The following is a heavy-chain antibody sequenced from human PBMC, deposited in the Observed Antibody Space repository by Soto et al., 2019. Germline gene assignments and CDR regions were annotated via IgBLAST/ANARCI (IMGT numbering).Heavy chain of an antibody. CDR2: ISWNRGSI. D-gene: IGHD4-17*01. Sequence: EVQLVESGGGLVQPGRSLRLSCAASGFTFDDYAMHWVRQAPGKGLEWVSGISWNRGSIGYADSVKGRFTISRDNAKNSLYLQMNSLRAEDTALYYCAKPRQAYGDYYFDYWGQGALVTVSS. V-gene: IGHV3-9*01. CDR3: AKPRQAYGDYYFDY. CDR1: GFTFDDYA. J-gene: IGHJ4*02.